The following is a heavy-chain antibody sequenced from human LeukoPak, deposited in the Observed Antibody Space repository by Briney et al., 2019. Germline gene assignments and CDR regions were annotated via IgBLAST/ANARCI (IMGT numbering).Heavy chain of an antibody. V-gene: IGHV4-4*07. Sequence: SETLSLTCTVSGGSISSYYWSWIRQPAGKGLEWIGRIYTSGSTNYNPSLKSRVTISVDTSKNQFSLKLSSVTAADTAVYYCARQEDYGGNYYYGMDVWGQGTTVTVSS. D-gene: IGHD4-17*01. CDR2: IYTSGST. CDR3: ARQEDYGGNYYYGMDV. J-gene: IGHJ6*02. CDR1: GGSISSYY.